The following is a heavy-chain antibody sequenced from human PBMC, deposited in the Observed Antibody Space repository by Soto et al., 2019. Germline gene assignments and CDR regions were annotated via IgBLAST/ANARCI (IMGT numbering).Heavy chain of an antibody. CDR1: GGSIRNGYYY. CDR3: AKNEPTRRWSDP. Sequence: PSETLSLTCTVSGGSIRNGYYYWSWIRQLPGKGLEWIGNIYYIGTTSYNPSLKSRVTISIDTSKNQFSLKLRSVVAADTAIYYCAKNEPTRRWSDPCCQGTLVTVFS. CDR2: IYYIGTT. J-gene: IGHJ5*02. D-gene: IGHD1-1*01. V-gene: IGHV4-31*03.